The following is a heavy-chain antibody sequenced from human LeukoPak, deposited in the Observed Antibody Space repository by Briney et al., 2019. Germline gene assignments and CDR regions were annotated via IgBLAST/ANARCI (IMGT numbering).Heavy chain of an antibody. V-gene: IGHV4-31*03. J-gene: IGHJ4*02. CDR1: GGSLSSGGYF. D-gene: IGHD2-2*01. CDR3: ARDCSSSRCPDY. CDR2: IYYSGST. Sequence: SETLSLTCTVSGGSLSSGGYFWSWTRQHPGMGLEWIGYIYYSGSTHYNPSLRSRVSISLDTSKNQFSLKLSSVTAADTAVYYCARDCSSSRCPDYWGQGTLVTVSS.